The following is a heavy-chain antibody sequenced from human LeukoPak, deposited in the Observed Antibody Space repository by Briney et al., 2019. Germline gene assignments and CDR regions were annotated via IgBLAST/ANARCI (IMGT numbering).Heavy chain of an antibody. V-gene: IGHV1-2*02. D-gene: IGHD1-26*01. CDR3: ARGGSSHFADFDY. Sequence: GASVKVSCKASGYTFTGYYTHWVRQAPGQGLEWMGWINPNSGGTNYAQKFQGRVTMTRDTSISTAYMELSRLRSDDTAVYYCARGGSSHFADFDYWGQGTLVTVSS. CDR1: GYTFTGYY. J-gene: IGHJ4*02. CDR2: INPNSGGT.